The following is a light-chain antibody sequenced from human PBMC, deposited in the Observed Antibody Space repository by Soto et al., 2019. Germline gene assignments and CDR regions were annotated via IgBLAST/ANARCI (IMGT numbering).Light chain of an antibody. Sequence: DVQVTQSPSSLSAAVGDRVTITCRASEDIRLYLNWYVQKPGKAPKLLLYAASTLQSGVPARFSGSGSGTDFTLTISSLQPEDFASYFRQQTYKTPQTFGHGTKVEIK. CDR2: AAS. CDR1: EDIRLY. CDR3: QQTYKTPQT. V-gene: IGKV1-39*01. J-gene: IGKJ1*01.